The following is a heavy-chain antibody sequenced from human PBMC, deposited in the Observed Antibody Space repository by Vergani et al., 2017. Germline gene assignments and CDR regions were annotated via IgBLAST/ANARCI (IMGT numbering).Heavy chain of an antibody. CDR1: GYTFTSYG. V-gene: IGHV1-18*01. D-gene: IGHD3-10*01. CDR3: AREVWDYGSGSYSDY. Sequence: QVQLVQSGAEVKKPGASVKVSCKASGYTFTSYGISWVRQAPGQGLEWMGWISAYNGNTNDAQKLQGRVTMTTDTSTSTAYMELMSLRSDDTAVYYCAREVWDYGSGSYSDYWGQGTLVTVSS. CDR2: ISAYNGNT. J-gene: IGHJ4*02.